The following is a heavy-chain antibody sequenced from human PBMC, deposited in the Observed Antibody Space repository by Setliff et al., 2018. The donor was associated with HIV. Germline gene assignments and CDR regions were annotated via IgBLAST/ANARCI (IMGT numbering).Heavy chain of an antibody. Sequence: SETLSLTCALYGGSFSDYYWSWIRQPPGMGLEWIGEVNRGRRTNYNSSLKSRVTISIDTSRNQFSLTVSSVTAADTAMYYCAREHCSGGSCNGFDIWGQGTMVTVSS. J-gene: IGHJ3*02. D-gene: IGHD2-15*01. CDR3: AREHCSGGSCNGFDI. V-gene: IGHV4-34*01. CDR2: VNRGRRT. CDR1: GGSFSDYY.